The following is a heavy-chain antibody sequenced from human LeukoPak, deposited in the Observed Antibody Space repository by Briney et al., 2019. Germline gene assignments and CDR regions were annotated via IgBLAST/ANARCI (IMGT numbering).Heavy chain of an antibody. CDR1: GYTFTGYY. CDR2: INPNSGGT. J-gene: IGHJ3*02. Sequence: ASVKVSCKASGYTFTGYYMHWVRQAPGQGLEWMGWINPNSGGTNYAQKFQGRVTMTRDTSISTAYMELSRLRSDDTAVYYCAREGPAVAGAFDIWGQGTMVTVSS. CDR3: AREGPAVAGAFDI. V-gene: IGHV1-2*02. D-gene: IGHD6-19*01.